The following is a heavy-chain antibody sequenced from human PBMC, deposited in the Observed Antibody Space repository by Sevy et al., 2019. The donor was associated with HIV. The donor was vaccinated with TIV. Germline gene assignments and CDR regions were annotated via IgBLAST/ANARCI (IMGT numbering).Heavy chain of an antibody. CDR3: ARLDTAMVTNDAFDI. CDR2: IYPGDSDT. J-gene: IGHJ3*02. CDR1: GYSFTSYW. D-gene: IGHD5-18*01. V-gene: IGHV5-51*01. Sequence: GESLKISCKGSGYSFTSYWIGWVRQMPGKGLEWMGIIYPGDSDTRYSQSFQGQVTISADKSISTAYLQWSSLKASDTAMYYCARLDTAMVTNDAFDIWGQGTMVTVSS.